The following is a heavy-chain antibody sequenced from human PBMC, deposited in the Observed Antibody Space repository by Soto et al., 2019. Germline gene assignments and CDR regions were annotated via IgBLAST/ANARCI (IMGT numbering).Heavy chain of an antibody. J-gene: IGHJ5*02. Sequence: SETLYLTCTVSGGSISSYYWIWIRQPPGKGLEWIGYIYYSGSTNYNPSLKSRVTISVDTSKNQFSLKLSSVTAADTAVYYCARQIVGATARFDPWGQGTLVTVS. V-gene: IGHV4-59*08. CDR1: GGSISSYY. CDR3: ARQIVGATARFDP. CDR2: IYYSGST. D-gene: IGHD1-26*01.